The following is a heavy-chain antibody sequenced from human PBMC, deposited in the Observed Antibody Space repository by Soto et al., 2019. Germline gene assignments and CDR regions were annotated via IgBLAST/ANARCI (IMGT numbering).Heavy chain of an antibody. CDR3: GEDRYLGDRGAFDI. J-gene: IGHJ3*02. V-gene: IGHV3-23*01. Sequence: GGSLRLSCAASGFTFSSYAMSWVRQAPGKGLEWVSAISGSGGSTYYADSVKGRFTISRDNSKNTLYLQMNSLRAEDKAVYYCGEDRYLGDRGAFDIWGQGTMVTVSS. CDR2: ISGSGGST. CDR1: GFTFSSYA. D-gene: IGHD3-16*01.